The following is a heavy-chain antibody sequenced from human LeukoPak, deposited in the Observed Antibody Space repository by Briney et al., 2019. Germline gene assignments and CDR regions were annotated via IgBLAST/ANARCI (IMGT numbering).Heavy chain of an antibody. CDR3: ARGRVVGASTPYFDY. Sequence: SETLSLTCSVSGGSITGYYWSWIRQPPGKGLEWIGYIYYSGSTNYNPSLKSRVTISVDTSKNQLSLRLSSVTAADTAVYYCARGRVVGASTPYFDYWGQGTLVTVSS. CDR2: IYYSGST. CDR1: GGSITGYY. V-gene: IGHV4-59*01. D-gene: IGHD1-26*01. J-gene: IGHJ4*02.